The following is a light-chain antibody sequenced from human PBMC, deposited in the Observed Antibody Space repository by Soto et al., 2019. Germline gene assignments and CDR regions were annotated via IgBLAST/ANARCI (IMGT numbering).Light chain of an antibody. CDR3: QQYNNRPLT. Sequence: EIVMTQSPATLSVSPGERATFSCRASQSVRSNLAWYQQKPGQAPRLLIYGASTRATGIPARFSGSGSGTEFTLTISSLQSEEFAVYYCQQYNNRPLTFGGGTKVEIK. CDR1: QSVRSN. J-gene: IGKJ4*01. CDR2: GAS. V-gene: IGKV3-15*01.